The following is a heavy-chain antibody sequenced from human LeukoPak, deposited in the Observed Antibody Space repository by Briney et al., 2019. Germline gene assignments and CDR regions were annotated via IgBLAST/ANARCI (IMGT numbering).Heavy chain of an antibody. J-gene: IGHJ4*02. Sequence: SGGSLRLSCAASGFTFSSYDMNWVRQAPGKGLEWVSYISSSGSTIYYAGSVKGRFTISRDNAKNSLYLQMNSLRAEDTAVYYCASGQDYSFDYWGQGTLVSVSS. CDR3: ASGQDYSFDY. V-gene: IGHV3-48*03. D-gene: IGHD3-10*01. CDR1: GFTFSSYD. CDR2: ISSSGSTI.